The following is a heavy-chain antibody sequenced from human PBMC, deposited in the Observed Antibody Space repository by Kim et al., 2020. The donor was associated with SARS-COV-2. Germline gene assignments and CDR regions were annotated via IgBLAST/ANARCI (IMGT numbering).Heavy chain of an antibody. D-gene: IGHD2-15*01. V-gene: IGHV4-39*01. CDR3: ARHGGLVVAATRNYYYGMDV. CDR1: GGSISSSSYY. J-gene: IGHJ6*02. CDR2: IYYSGST. Sequence: SETLSLTCTVSGGSISSSSYYWGWIRQPPGKGLEWIGSIYYSGSTYYNPSLKSRVTISVDTSKNQFSLKLSSVTAADTAVYYCARHGGLVVAATRNYYYGMDVWGQGTTVTVSS.